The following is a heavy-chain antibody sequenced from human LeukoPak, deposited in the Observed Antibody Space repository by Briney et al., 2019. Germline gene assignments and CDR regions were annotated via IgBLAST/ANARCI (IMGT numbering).Heavy chain of an antibody. V-gene: IGHV5-51*01. J-gene: IGHJ4*02. Sequence: GEFLKISCKGSGYSFTSYWIGWVRQMPGKGLEWMGIIYPGDSDTRYSPSFQGQVIISVDKSISTAYLQWSSLKASDTAMYYCARSLGYCSSGTCSIFDYWAQGTLVTVSS. CDR1: GYSFTSYW. D-gene: IGHD2-15*01. CDR3: ARSLGYCSSGTCSIFDY. CDR2: IYPGDSDT.